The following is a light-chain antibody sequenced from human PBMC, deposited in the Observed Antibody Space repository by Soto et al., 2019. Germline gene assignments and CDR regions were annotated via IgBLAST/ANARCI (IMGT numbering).Light chain of an antibody. CDR3: LIYYGGAWV. J-gene: IGLJ3*02. CDR1: TGAVTSGYY. V-gene: IGLV7-43*01. CDR2: STS. Sequence: QAVVTQEPSLTVSPGGTVTLTCAASTGAVTSGYYANWFQRKPGQAPRSLIYSTSNKQSWTTARFSGSLLGGKAALTLSGVQPEDEAEYYCLIYYGGAWVFGGGTKLTVL.